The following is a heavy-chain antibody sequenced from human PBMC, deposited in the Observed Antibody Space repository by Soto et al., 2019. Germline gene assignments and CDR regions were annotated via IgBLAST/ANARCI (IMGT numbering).Heavy chain of an antibody. CDR1: GFTFSGSA. J-gene: IGHJ4*02. CDR2: IRSKANSYAT. CDR3: TRLGGYSSGSDY. D-gene: IGHD6-19*01. Sequence: GGSLRLSCAASGFTFSGSAMHWVRQASGKGLEWVGRIRSKANSYATAYAASVKGRFTISRDDSKNTAYLQMNSLKTEDTAVYYCTRLGGYSSGSDYWGQGTLVTVSS. V-gene: IGHV3-73*01.